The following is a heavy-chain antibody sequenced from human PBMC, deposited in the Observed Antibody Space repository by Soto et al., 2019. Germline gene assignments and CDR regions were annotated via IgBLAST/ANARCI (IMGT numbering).Heavy chain of an antibody. D-gene: IGHD2-15*01. V-gene: IGHV3-30-3*01. CDR1: GFTFSSYA. Sequence: QVQLVESGGGVVQSGRSLRLSCAASGFTFSSYAMHWVRQAPGKGLEWVAVISYDGSNKYYADSVKGRFTISRDNSKNTLYLQMNSLRAEDTAVYYCARGKRGVADYWGQGTLVTVSS. CDR2: ISYDGSNK. J-gene: IGHJ4*02. CDR3: ARGKRGVADY.